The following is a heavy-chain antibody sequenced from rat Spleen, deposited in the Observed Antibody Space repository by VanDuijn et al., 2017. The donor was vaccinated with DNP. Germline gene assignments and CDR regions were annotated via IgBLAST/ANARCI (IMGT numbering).Heavy chain of an antibody. V-gene: IGHV5-7*01. CDR2: ISYDGGST. D-gene: IGHD4-2*01. CDR3: ARLETGDY. Sequence: EVQLVESGGDLVQPGRSLKLSCAASGFTFSDYYMAWVRQAPKKGLEWVASISYDGGSTYHRDSVKGRFTISRDNAKSTLYLQMDSLRSEDTATYYCARLETGDYWGQGVMVTVSS. CDR1: GFTFSDYY. J-gene: IGHJ2*01.